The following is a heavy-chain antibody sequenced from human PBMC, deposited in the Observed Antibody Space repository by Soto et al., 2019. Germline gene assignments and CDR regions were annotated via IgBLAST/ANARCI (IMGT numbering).Heavy chain of an antibody. CDR2: ISTYTGNT. CDR1: GYTVTNYD. J-gene: IGHJ6*02. Sequence: QVHLVQSGAEVKKPGASVKVSCKASGYTVTNYDINWVRQAPGQGLEWMGWISTYTGNTNYAQKLQGRVTMTTDTSTSTAYMELRSLRSDDTASYYCARGYYYGSGRPTPGGMDVWGQGTTVTVSS. V-gene: IGHV1-18*01. CDR3: ARGYYYGSGRPTPGGMDV. D-gene: IGHD3-10*01.